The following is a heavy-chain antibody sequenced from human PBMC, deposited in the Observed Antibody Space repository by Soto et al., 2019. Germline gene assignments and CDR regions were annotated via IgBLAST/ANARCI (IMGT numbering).Heavy chain of an antibody. J-gene: IGHJ6*02. D-gene: IGHD3-3*01. Sequence: GGSLRLSCAASGIILSDHYVDWVRQAPGKGLEWVSAISGSGGSTYYADSVKGRFTISRDNSKNTLYLQMNSLRAEDTAVYYCAKAPPLEWLTDYYYYGMDVWGQGTTVTVSS. CDR1: GIILSDHY. CDR2: ISGSGGST. CDR3: AKAPPLEWLTDYYYYGMDV. V-gene: IGHV3-23*01.